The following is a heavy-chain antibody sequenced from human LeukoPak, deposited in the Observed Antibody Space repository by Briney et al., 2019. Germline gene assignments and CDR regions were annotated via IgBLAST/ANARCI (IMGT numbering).Heavy chain of an antibody. CDR2: ISGSGGRR. J-gene: IGHJ4*02. V-gene: IGHV3-23*01. D-gene: IGHD3-22*01. CDR1: GFTFSSYP. Sequence: GGSLTLSRLSSGFTFSSYPMSWLRQAPGKGLAWVSAISGSGGRRYYADSVKGRFTNSRDNSKNTLYLQMNSLRAEDTAVYYCAKVQPFYYYDSSGYYYFDYWGQGTLVTVSS. CDR3: AKVQPFYYYDSSGYYYFDY.